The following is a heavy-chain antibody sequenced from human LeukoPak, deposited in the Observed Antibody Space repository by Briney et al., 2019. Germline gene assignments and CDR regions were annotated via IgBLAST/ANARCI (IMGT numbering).Heavy chain of an antibody. CDR3: AKEEHHPLDY. CDR2: ISYDGSNK. V-gene: IGHV3-30*18. CDR1: GFTFSSYG. D-gene: IGHD1-14*01. Sequence: GGSLRLSCAASGFTFSSYGMHWVRQAPGKGLEWVAVISYDGSNKYYADSVKGRFTISRDNSKNTLYLQMNSLRAEDTAVYYCAKEEHHPLDYWGQGTLVTVSS. J-gene: IGHJ4*02.